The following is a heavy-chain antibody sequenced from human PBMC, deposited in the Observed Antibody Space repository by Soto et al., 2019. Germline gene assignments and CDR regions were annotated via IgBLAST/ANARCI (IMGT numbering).Heavy chain of an antibody. Sequence: SETQSLTSTVSGGYIRSSGYYWGWIRQPPGKGLEWIGSIYYSGSTYYNPSLKSRVTISVDTSKNQFSLKLSSVTAADTAVYYCARAPYYYDSSGYYSVQPFDYWGQGTLVTVSS. D-gene: IGHD3-22*01. CDR3: ARAPYYYDSSGYYSVQPFDY. CDR1: GGYIRSSGYY. V-gene: IGHV4-39*01. CDR2: IYYSGST. J-gene: IGHJ4*02.